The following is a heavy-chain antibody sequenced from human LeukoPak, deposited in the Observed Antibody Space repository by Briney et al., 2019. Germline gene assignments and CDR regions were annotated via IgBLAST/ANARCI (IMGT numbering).Heavy chain of an antibody. CDR2: ISSNGGST. CDR3: AKDRRYNWNYHKGLDY. D-gene: IGHD1-7*01. CDR1: GFTFSSYA. Sequence: PGGSLRLSCAASGFTFSSYAMHWVRQAPGKGLEYVSAISSNGGSTYYANSVKGRFTISRDNSKNTLYLQMNSLRAEDTAVYYCAKDRRYNWNYHKGLDYWGQGTLVTVSS. V-gene: IGHV3-64*01. J-gene: IGHJ4*02.